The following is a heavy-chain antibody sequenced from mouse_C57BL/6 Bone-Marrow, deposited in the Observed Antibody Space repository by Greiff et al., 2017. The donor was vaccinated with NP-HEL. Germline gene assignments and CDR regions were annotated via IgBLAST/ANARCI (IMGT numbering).Heavy chain of an antibody. V-gene: IGHV10-1*01. CDR1: GFSFNTYA. Sequence: EVMLVESGGGLVQPKGSLKLSCAASGFSFNTYAMNWVRQAPGKGLEWVARIRSKSNNYATYYADSVKDRFTISRDDSESMLYLQMNNLKTEDTAMYYCVRGETYYFDYWGQGTTLTVSS. CDR2: IRSKSNNYAT. CDR3: VRGETYYFDY. J-gene: IGHJ2*01.